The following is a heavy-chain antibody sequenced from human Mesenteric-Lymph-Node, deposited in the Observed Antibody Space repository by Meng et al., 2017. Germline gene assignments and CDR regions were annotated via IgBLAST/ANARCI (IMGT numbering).Heavy chain of an antibody. CDR3: ARVGWRQWSFDL. V-gene: IGHV4-30-4*01. D-gene: IGHD5-18*01. Sequence: VLLSAPCTRLYNPSQTLSLTCTVSGGSISSGYYCCVWLGHPTGKGLMWSGCIYDSGSTYYNPSLKGLITISVDTSKNQFSLNLSSVTAADTAVYYCARVGWRQWSFDLWGRGTLVTVSS. CDR1: GGSISSGYYC. J-gene: IGHJ2*01. CDR2: IYDSGST.